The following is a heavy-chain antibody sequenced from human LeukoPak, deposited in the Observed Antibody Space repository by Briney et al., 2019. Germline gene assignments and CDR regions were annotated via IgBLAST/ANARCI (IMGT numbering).Heavy chain of an antibody. CDR1: GFTFSSYA. CDR3: AKDLALNCGGDCYAFDY. V-gene: IGHV3-23*01. D-gene: IGHD2-21*02. J-gene: IGHJ4*02. Sequence: GGSPRLSCAASGFTFSSYAMSWVRQAPGKGLEWVSAISGSGGSTYYADSVKGRFTISRDNSKNTLYLQMNSLRAEDTAVYYCAKDLALNCGGDCYAFDYWGQGTLVTVSS. CDR2: ISGSGGST.